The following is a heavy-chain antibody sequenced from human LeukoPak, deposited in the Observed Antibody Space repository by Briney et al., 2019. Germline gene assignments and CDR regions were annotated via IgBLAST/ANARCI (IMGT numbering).Heavy chain of an antibody. CDR3: ARRPVAAIKGYFDS. V-gene: IGHV3-30*09. CDR1: GFTFSNYS. J-gene: IGHJ4*02. Sequence: GGSLRLSCAASGFTFSNYSIYWVRQAPGKGLEWVSVISTDGNYKYYADSVKGRFAVSRDNSKNMLYLQMNSLSADDTAVYYCARRPVAAIKGYFDSWGQGALVTVSS. D-gene: IGHD5-24*01. CDR2: ISTDGNYK.